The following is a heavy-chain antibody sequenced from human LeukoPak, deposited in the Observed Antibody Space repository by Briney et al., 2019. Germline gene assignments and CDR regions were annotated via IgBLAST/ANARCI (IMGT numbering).Heavy chain of an antibody. CDR2: INDSGST. J-gene: IGHJ6*02. V-gene: IGHV4-34*01. Sequence: SETLSLTCAVYGGSFSGYYWSWVRQPPGKGLEWIGEINDSGSTNYNPSLKRRVTISIDTSKNQFSLKLSSVPAADTAVYYCARGIPYCTNGVCYRDYYYYGMDVWGQGTTVTVSS. D-gene: IGHD2-8*01. CDR1: GGSFSGYY. CDR3: ARGIPYCTNGVCYRDYYYYGMDV.